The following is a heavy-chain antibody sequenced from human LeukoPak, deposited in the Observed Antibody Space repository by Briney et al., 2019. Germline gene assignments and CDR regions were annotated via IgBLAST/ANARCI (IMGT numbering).Heavy chain of an antibody. V-gene: IGHV3-30*04. CDR2: ISYDGSYE. CDR1: GFTFSNYA. Sequence: PGRSLRLSCAASGFTFSNYAMHWVRQAPGKGLEWVAVISYDGSYEDYTDSVKGRFTISRDKSKNTLYLQMNSLRVEDTAVYYCARGARKGDDYGGFFDYWGQGTLVTVSS. J-gene: IGHJ4*02. CDR3: ARGARKGDDYGGFFDY. D-gene: IGHD4-23*01.